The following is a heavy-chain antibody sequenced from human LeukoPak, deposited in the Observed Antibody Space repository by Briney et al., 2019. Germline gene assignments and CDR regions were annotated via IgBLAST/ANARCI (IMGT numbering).Heavy chain of an antibody. CDR1: GFTFDDYA. V-gene: IGHV3-9*03. CDR2: ISWNSGSI. D-gene: IGHD3-10*01. CDR3: AKGAFAYYYGSGSYYFDY. Sequence: SLRLSCAASGFTFDDYAMPGVRPAPGKGLEWVSGISWNSGSICYADSVKGRFTISRDNAKNSLYLQMNSLRAEDMALYYCAKGAFAYYYGSGSYYFDYWGQGTLVTVSS. J-gene: IGHJ4*02.